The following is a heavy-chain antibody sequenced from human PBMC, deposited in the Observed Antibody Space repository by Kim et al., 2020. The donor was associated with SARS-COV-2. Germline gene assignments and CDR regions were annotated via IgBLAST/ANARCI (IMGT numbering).Heavy chain of an antibody. CDR2: ISYDGSNK. CDR3: VKDVEIVVIPTAPRYDY. D-gene: IGHD2-2*01. V-gene: IGHV3-30*18. CDR1: GFTFSTYG. Sequence: GGSLRLSCAASGFTFSTYGMHWVRQAPGKGLDWVAVISYDGSNKYYADSVKGRFTISRDNSKNTLYLQMNSLRAEDTAVYYCVKDVEIVVIPTAPRYDYWGQGTLVTVSS. J-gene: IGHJ4*02.